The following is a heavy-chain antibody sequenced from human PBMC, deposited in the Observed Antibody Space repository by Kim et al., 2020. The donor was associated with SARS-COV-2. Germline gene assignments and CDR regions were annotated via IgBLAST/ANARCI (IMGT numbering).Heavy chain of an antibody. Sequence: GGSLRLSCAVSGFTVSSNYMSWVRQAPGKGLEWVSVIYSGGSGGSTYYADSVKGRFTISRDNSKNTLYLQMNSLRVEDTAVYFCGRGGAMNPHTYAINVWGQGTTVTVSS. CDR2: IYSGGSGGST. J-gene: IGHJ6*02. V-gene: IGHV3-66*01. CDR3: GRGGAMNPHTYAINV. CDR1: GFTVSSNY.